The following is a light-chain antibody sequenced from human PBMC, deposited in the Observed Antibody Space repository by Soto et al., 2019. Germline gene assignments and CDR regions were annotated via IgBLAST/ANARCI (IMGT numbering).Light chain of an antibody. CDR2: GVT. V-gene: IGLV2-14*03. Sequence: QSALTQPTSVSGSPGQSITISCTGNHNDIGTYDYVSWYQQHPGRAPRLLIYGVTTRPSGISDRFSASKSGLTASLTISGLQPHDEADYYCSSFNSHRIYVFGPGTPVTGL. CDR3: SSFNSHRIYV. J-gene: IGLJ1*01. CDR1: HNDIGTYDY.